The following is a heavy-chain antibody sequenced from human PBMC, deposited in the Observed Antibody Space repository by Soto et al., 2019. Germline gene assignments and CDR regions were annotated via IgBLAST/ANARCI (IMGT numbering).Heavy chain of an antibody. J-gene: IGHJ5*02. Sequence: GGSLRLSCVASGFSFRDAWMSWVRQTPGKGLEWLGRIKSKSHGGTTDYAAPVKGRFTISRDDSENTLYLQMISLKTEDTAIYYCTTDRFYSHVDRWGKGSLVTVSS. CDR2: IKSKSHGGTT. CDR3: TTDRFYSHVDR. D-gene: IGHD4-4*01. CDR1: GFSFRDAW. V-gene: IGHV3-15*01.